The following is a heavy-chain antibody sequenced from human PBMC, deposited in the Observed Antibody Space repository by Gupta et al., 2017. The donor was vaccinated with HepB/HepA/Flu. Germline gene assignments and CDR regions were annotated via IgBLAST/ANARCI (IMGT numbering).Heavy chain of an antibody. CDR2: VNNDGGST. CDR3: ARGAGYYLDF. D-gene: IGHD3-3*01. V-gene: IGHV3-74*01. J-gene: IGHJ4*02. Sequence: DVQLVESGGGLVPPGGSLRLSCAAFGFTFSSYWMYWVRQAPGKGLVWGSRVNNDGGSTTYADSVKGRFTISRDNAKNTLYLQMNSLRAEDTAVYYCARGAGYYLDFWGQGALVTVSS. CDR1: GFTFSSYW.